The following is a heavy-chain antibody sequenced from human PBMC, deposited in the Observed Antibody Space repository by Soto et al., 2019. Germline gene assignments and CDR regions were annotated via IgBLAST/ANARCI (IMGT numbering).Heavy chain of an antibody. CDR3: AAASSVALGVGGDS. CDR2: GSGSGGST. D-gene: IGHD2-15*01. CDR1: GFTFSSYA. V-gene: IGHV3-23*01. Sequence: EVQLLESGGGLVQPGGSLRLSCAASGFTFSSYAMSWVRQAPGKGLEWVSAGSGSGGSTYYADSVKGRFTISRDNSKNTLDLRMNSRRAEDTDVYDCAAASSVALGVGGDSWGQGTLVTVSS. J-gene: IGHJ4*02.